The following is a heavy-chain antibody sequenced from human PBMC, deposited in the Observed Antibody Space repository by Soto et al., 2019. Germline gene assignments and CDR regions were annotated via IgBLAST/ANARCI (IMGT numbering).Heavy chain of an antibody. Sequence: GGSLRLSCQSSGFNFDNYGMHWVRQAPGKGLEWVAVITYDGSNKYYADSVKGRFTISRDNSKNTLSLHLNTLKPEDTAVYHCAKDRVGGTFYTPLGFWGQGTLVTVSS. CDR2: ITYDGSNK. D-gene: IGHD1-7*01. J-gene: IGHJ4*02. CDR1: GFNFDNYG. CDR3: AKDRVGGTFYTPLGF. V-gene: IGHV3-30*18.